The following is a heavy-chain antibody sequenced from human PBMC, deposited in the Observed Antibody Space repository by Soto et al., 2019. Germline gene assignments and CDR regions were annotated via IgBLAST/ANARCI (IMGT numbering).Heavy chain of an antibody. D-gene: IGHD3-10*01. CDR1: GGSISSGDYY. V-gene: IGHV4-4*02. CDR3: ARDQNGSGNYYTRYFDY. Sequence: PSETLSLTCTVSGGSISSGDYYWSWVRQSPGKGLEWIGEIYHSGSTNYNPSLKSRVTISVDKSKNQFSLNLSSVTAADTAVYYCARDQNGSGNYYTRYFDYWGQGPLVTVSS. CDR2: IYHSGST. J-gene: IGHJ4*02.